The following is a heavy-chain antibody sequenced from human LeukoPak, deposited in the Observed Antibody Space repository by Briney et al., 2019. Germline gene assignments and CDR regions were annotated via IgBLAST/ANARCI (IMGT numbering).Heavy chain of an antibody. CDR1: GFTFSRYA. V-gene: IGHV3-23*01. CDR3: AKDRYGDYIIDY. D-gene: IGHD4-17*01. J-gene: IGHJ4*02. Sequence: GGSLRLSCAASGFTFSRYAMSWVRQAPGKGLEWVSAISGSGSSTYYADSVKGRFTIFRDNSKNTLYLQMNSLRAEDTAVYYCAKDRYGDYIIDYWGQGILVTVSS. CDR2: ISGSGSST.